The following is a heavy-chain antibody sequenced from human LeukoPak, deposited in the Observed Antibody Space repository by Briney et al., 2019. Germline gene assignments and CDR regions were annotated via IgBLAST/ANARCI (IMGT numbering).Heavy chain of an antibody. CDR1: GFTFSTYA. D-gene: IGHD2-15*01. J-gene: IGHJ4*02. CDR2: ISGSDTGT. V-gene: IGHV3-23*01. CDR3: AKAPAGHWSGVICYPLDN. Sequence: GGSLRLSCAASGFTFSTYAMSWVRQAPGKGLEWVSAISGSDTGTYYADSVRGRFTISRDNSKNMLFLQMNSLRAEDTAVYYCAKAPAGHWSGVICYPLDNWGQGILVSVSS.